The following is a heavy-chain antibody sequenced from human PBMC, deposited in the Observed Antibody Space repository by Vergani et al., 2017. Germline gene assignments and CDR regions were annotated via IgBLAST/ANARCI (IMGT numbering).Heavy chain of an antibody. CDR1: GFIFQNYT. J-gene: IGHJ3*01. CDR3: ARGGVVGSTGRTFEF. Sequence: QVNLVGSGGGVVQPGRSLRLSCATYGFIFQNYTMHWVRQAPGKGLEWVALISNDGRHTYYADSVRGRFSISRDNAKNSVFLQINGLRAEDTAVYYCARGGVVGSTGRTFEFWGQGTTVTVSS. V-gene: IGHV3-30*04. CDR2: ISNDGRHT. D-gene: IGHD1-26*01.